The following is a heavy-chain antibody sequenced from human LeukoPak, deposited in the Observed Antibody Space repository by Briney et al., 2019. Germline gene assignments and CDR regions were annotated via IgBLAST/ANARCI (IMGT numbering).Heavy chain of an antibody. CDR3: ARDRPEWELPNDAFDI. CDR2: INPNSGGT. Sequence: GASVKVSCKASGYTFTGYYMHWVRQAPGQGLEWMGWINPNSGGTNYAQKFQGRVTMTRDTSISTAYMELSRPRSDDTAVYYCARDRPEWELPNDAFDIWGQGTMVTVSS. J-gene: IGHJ3*02. CDR1: GYTFTGYY. V-gene: IGHV1-2*02. D-gene: IGHD1-26*01.